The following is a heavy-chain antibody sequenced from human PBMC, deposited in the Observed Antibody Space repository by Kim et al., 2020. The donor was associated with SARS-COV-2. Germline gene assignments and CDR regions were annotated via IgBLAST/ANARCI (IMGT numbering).Heavy chain of an antibody. D-gene: IGHD2-8*01. CDR3: ARLNNYCTNGVCLPHFDY. CDR1: GGSFSGYY. J-gene: IGHJ4*02. CDR2: INHSGST. V-gene: IGHV4-34*01. Sequence: SETLSLTCAVYGGSFSGYYWSWIRQPPGKGLEWIGEINHSGSTNYNPSLKSRVTISVDTSKNQFSLKPSSVTAADTAVYYCARLNNYCTNGVCLPHFDYWGQGTLVTVSS.